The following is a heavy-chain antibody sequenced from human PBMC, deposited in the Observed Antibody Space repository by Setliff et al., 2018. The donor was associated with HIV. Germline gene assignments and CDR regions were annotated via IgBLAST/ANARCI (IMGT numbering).Heavy chain of an antibody. J-gene: IGHJ5*02. CDR2: IYYSGST. Sequence: SLTCTVSGDSVSSRSYYWSWIRQPPGKGLEWIGYIYYSGSTNYNPSLKSRVTMSVNTSKNQFSLKLSSVTAADTAVYYCARDGISSSWYSWFDPWGQGTLVTVSS. CDR3: ARDGISSSWYSWFDP. CDR1: GDSVSSRSYY. D-gene: IGHD6-13*01. V-gene: IGHV4-61*01.